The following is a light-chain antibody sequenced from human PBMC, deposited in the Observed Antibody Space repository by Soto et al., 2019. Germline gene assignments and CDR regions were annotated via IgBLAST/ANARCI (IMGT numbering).Light chain of an antibody. CDR3: SAYIASITSHV. CDR2: EVN. CDR1: SSDVGSHKS. Sequence: QSALTQPPSVSGSPGQSVTISCSGSSSDVGSHKSVSWYKQAPGTSPKLMIFEVNNRPSGVPDRFSESKSGNTASLTISGLQPEDVADYYCSAYIASITSHVFGTGTKLTVL. V-gene: IGLV2-18*02. J-gene: IGLJ1*01.